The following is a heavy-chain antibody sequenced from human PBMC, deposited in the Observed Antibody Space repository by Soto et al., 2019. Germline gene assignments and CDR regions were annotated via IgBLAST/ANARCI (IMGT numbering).Heavy chain of an antibody. J-gene: IGHJ4*02. V-gene: IGHV4-59*01. CDR1: GGSISSYY. D-gene: IGHD5-18*01. CDR3: ARTPYTAMVHFDY. Sequence: PSETLSLTCTVSGGSISSYYWSWIRQPPGKGLEWIGYIYYSGSTNYNPSLKSRVTISVDTSKNQFSLRAEDTAVYYCARTPYTAMVHFDYWGQGTLVTVSS. CDR2: IYYSGST.